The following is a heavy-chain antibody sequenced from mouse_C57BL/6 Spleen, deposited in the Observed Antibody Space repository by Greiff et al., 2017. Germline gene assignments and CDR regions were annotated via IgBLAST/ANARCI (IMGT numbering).Heavy chain of an antibody. J-gene: IGHJ2*01. V-gene: IGHV1-50*01. CDR3: ARSSYYFDY. CDR1: GYTFTSYW. Sequence: QVQLQQPGAELVKPGASVKLSCKASGYTFTSYWMQWVKQRPGQGLAWIGEIDPSDSYTNYNQKFKGKATLTVDTSSSTAYMQLSSLTSEDSAVYYCARSSYYFDYWGQGTTLTVSS. CDR2: IDPSDSYT.